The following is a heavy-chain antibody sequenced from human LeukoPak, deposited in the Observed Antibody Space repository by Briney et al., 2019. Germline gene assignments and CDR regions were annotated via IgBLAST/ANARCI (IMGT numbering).Heavy chain of an antibody. D-gene: IGHD3-22*01. Sequence: ASETLSLTCTVSGDSVSSSNYYWAWIRQPPGKGLEWIGNIYYSGSTYYNPSLKSRLTISVDTSKNQFSLKLTSVTAADTAVYYCARDKYYYDSSGYYYFDYWGQGTLVTVSS. CDR1: GDSVSSSNYY. CDR2: IYYSGST. J-gene: IGHJ4*02. V-gene: IGHV4-39*02. CDR3: ARDKYYYDSSGYYYFDY.